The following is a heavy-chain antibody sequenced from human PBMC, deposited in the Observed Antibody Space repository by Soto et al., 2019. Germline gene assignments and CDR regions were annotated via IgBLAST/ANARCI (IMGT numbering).Heavy chain of an antibody. J-gene: IGHJ6*02. CDR2: TTAYNANT. V-gene: IGHV1-18*01. CDR3: ARGRACSRTSCYVDIMDL. D-gene: IGHD2-2*01. CDR1: GYTFINYG. Sequence: GASVKVSCKASGYTFINYGISWVRQAPGQGLEWMGWTTAYNANTNYAQKYQDRVTMTTDTSTSTAYMELRSLRSDDTAVYYCARGRACSRTSCYVDIMDLWGQGTKVTVSS.